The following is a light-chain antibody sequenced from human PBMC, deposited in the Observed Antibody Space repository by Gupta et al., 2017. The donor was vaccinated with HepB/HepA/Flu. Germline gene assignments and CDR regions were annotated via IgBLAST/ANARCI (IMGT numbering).Light chain of an antibody. CDR3: QVWDGSSDHLV. CDR2: DDR. J-gene: IGLJ2*01. CDR1: NIDSKS. V-gene: IGLV3-21*02. Sequence: SYVLTQPLSVSVAPRQTARITCRGDNIDSKSVHWYQQKPGQAPILVVYDDRDRPSGIPVRFPVSNSGNTATLTINRVEAGDEDDYFCQVWDGSSDHLVFGEGTKLTAL.